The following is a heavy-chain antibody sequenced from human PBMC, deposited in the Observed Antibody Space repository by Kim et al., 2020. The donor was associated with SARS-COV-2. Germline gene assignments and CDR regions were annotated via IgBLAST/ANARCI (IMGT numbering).Heavy chain of an antibody. D-gene: IGHD6-19*01. J-gene: IGHJ4*02. CDR3: ARDGVIRLAVAGYYFDY. CDR2: IIPIFGTA. Sequence: SVKVSCKASGGTFSSYAISWVRQAPGQGLEWMGGIIPIFGTANYAQKFQGRVTITADESTSTAYMELSSLRSEDTAVYYCARDGVIRLAVAGYYFDYWGQGTLVTVSS. V-gene: IGHV1-69*13. CDR1: GGTFSSYA.